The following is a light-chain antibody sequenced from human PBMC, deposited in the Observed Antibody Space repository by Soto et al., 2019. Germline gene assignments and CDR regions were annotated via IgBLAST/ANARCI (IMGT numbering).Light chain of an antibody. CDR1: QSVSSSF. CDR2: GAS. V-gene: IGKV3-20*01. CDR3: QQYGSSPWT. Sequence: EIVLTQSPGTLSLSPGERATLSCRASQSVSSSFLAWYQQKPDQAPRLVIYGASSRATGIPDRFSGSGSGTDFTLTISRLEPEDFAVYYCQQYGSSPWTFGQGTKVEIK. J-gene: IGKJ1*01.